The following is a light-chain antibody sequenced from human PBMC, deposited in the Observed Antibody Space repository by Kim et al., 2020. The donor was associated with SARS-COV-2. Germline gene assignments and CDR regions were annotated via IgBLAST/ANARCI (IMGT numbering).Light chain of an antibody. V-gene: IGKV1-17*01. CDR2: GAS. Sequence: ASVGDRVTITGRASQDIRNALGWYQQNPGRAPKRLIYGASSWQSGVPSRFSGSGSGTEFTLTISSVQPEDFATYFCLQHSTYPITFGQGTRLEIK. CDR1: QDIRNA. CDR3: LQHSTYPIT. J-gene: IGKJ5*01.